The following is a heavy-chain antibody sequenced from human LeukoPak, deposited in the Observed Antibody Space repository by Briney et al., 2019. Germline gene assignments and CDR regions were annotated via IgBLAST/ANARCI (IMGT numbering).Heavy chain of an antibody. V-gene: IGHV3-30*03. CDR3: ARGAFSRSGITMVRGLAPFDP. D-gene: IGHD3-10*01. CDR2: VSYDGTNK. CDR1: GFTFSTYG. Sequence: GGSLRLSCAASGFTFSTYGMHWVRQAPGKGLEWVAVVSYDGTNKYYADSVRGRFTISRENAKNSLYLQMNSLRAGDTAVYYCARGAFSRSGITMVRGLAPFDPWGQGTLVTVSS. J-gene: IGHJ5*02.